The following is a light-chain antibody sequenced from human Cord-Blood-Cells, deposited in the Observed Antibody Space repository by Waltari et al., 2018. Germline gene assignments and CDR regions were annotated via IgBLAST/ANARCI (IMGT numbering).Light chain of an antibody. CDR3: QQYNNWPPYT. Sequence: EIVMTQSPATLSVSPGERATLPCRASQRVSSTLAWYQQKPGQAPRLLIDGASTRATGIPARFSGSGSGTEFTLTISSLQSEDFAVYYCQQYNNWPPYTFGQGTKLEIK. CDR1: QRVSST. V-gene: IGKV3-15*01. J-gene: IGKJ2*01. CDR2: GAS.